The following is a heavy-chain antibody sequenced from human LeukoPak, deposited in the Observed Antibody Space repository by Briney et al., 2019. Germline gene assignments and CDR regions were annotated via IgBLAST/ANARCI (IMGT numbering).Heavy chain of an antibody. V-gene: IGHV5-51*01. CDR2: INPGNSDI. Sequence: GESLKISCKHSGSHFASQWIGWVRPVPGKGLEWMGIINPGNSDIVYTPSFQGQVTFSADRSTSTVFLQWGSLKASDSAMYYCSTRAFSDTSPVAWGQGTLVTDSS. CDR3: STRAFSDTSPVA. J-gene: IGHJ5*02. CDR1: GSHFASQW. D-gene: IGHD3-22*01.